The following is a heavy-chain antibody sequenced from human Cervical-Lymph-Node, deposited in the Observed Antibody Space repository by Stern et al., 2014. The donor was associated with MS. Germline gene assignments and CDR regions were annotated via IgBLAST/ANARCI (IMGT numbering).Heavy chain of an antibody. CDR2: VSYDGTQR. Sequence: VHLVEYGGGVVQPGRSLSLSCVVSGFTFSTYAIHWVRQAPGKGLEWVAFVSYDGTQRNSTDSVKARFTISRDNSKNTLYLHMNSLRDEDTAVYFCARGGRGVGLEYWGQGALVTVSS. CDR3: ARGGRGVGLEY. CDR1: GFTFSTYA. J-gene: IGHJ4*02. D-gene: IGHD3-10*01. V-gene: IGHV3-30-3*01.